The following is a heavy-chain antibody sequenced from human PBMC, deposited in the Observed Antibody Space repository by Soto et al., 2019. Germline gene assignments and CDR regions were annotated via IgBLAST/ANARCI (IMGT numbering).Heavy chain of an antibody. J-gene: IGHJ3*02. CDR2: IYYSGGT. D-gene: IGHD5-12*01. CDR3: ARRYGGYDDAFDI. V-gene: IGHV4-59*01. Sequence: SETLSLTCTVSGGSINNYYWSWIRQPPGKGLEWIGYIYYSGGTNYNPSLKSRVTTSVDTSNSQFSLKLSSVTAADTAVYYCARRYGGYDDAFDIWGRGTMVTVSS. CDR1: GGSINNYY.